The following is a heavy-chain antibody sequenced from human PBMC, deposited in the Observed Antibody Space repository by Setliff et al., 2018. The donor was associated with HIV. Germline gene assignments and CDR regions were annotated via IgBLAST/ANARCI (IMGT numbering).Heavy chain of an antibody. J-gene: IGHJ3*02. CDR2: ISAYNGNT. CDR1: GYIFIRYG. CDR3: ARAPKRVYYYGSGTYLHDAFDI. D-gene: IGHD3-10*01. V-gene: IGHV1-18*01. Sequence: GASVKVSCKASGYIFIRYGFSWVRQAPGQGLEWMGWISAYNGNTNYAQKLQGRVTMTTDTSTSTAYMELRNLRSDDTAVYYCARAPKRVYYYGSGTYLHDAFDIWGQGTMVTVSS.